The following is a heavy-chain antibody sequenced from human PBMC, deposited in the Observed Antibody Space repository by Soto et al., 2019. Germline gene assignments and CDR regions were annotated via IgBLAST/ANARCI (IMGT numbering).Heavy chain of an antibody. CDR2: ISGLDGKT. J-gene: IGHJ4*02. CDR1: GYTFHNHG. CDR3: ARDFYPLAYYFDF. V-gene: IGHV1-18*04. Sequence: ASVRVSCKASGYTFHNHGISWVRQAPGQGLEWLGWISGLDGKTKYAQRLQGRVTMTADTSTSTAYMELRSLRSDDTAVYYCARDFYPLAYYFDFSGPRTLVTVSS.